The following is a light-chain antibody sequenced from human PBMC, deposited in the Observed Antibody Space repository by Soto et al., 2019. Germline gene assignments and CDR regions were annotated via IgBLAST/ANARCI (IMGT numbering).Light chain of an antibody. CDR3: HQYGDSPQT. CDR2: GAS. V-gene: IGKV3-20*01. CDR1: QSVGSSY. J-gene: IGKJ1*01. Sequence: EIVLTPSPGTLSLSPGERATLSCRASQSVGSSYLAWYQQRPGQAPRLLITGASNRATGVADRFSGSGSGTDFTLTISRLEPEDFAVYYCHQYGDSPQTFGQGTKVDIK.